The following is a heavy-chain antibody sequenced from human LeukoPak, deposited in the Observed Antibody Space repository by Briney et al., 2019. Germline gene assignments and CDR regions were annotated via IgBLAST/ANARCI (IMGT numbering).Heavy chain of an antibody. V-gene: IGHV3-30-3*01. CDR1: GFTFNDYA. D-gene: IGHD2-21*01. CDR3: ARDFFPVVDSTWYEIGY. J-gene: IGHJ4*02. Sequence: GGSLRLSCAASGFTFNDYALYWVRQAPGKGLEWVTLISYDGYDKSYADSVRGRFTISRDNSRNTLYLQMDSLRSEDTAVYYCARDFFPVVDSTWYEIGYWGQGTLVTVSS. CDR2: ISYDGYDK.